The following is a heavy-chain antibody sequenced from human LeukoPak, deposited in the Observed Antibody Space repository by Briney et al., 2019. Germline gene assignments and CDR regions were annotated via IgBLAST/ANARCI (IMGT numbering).Heavy chain of an antibody. Sequence: GASVKVSCKASGYTFTSYAMNWVRQAPGQGLEWMGWINTNTGNPTYAQGFTGRFVFSLDTSVSTAYLQISSLKAEDTAVYYCARDQSRITIFGVVIIRSWFDPWGQGTLVTVSS. CDR2: INTNTGNP. CDR3: ARDQSRITIFGVVIIRSWFDP. V-gene: IGHV7-4-1*02. CDR1: GYTFTSYA. J-gene: IGHJ5*02. D-gene: IGHD3-3*01.